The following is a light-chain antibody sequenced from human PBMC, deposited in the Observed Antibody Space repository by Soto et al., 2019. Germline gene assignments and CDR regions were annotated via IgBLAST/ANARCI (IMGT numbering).Light chain of an antibody. CDR1: QSVTSSY. J-gene: IGKJ2*01. CDR3: QQYGGSPLT. CDR2: GAC. Sequence: EIVLTQSPGTLSLSPGERATLSCRASQSVTSSYLAWYQHRPGQAPRLLIYGACSRDTGIPDRFSGSGSGTDFTLTISRLEPEDFAVYCCQQYGGSPLTFGQGTKVEIK. V-gene: IGKV3-20*01.